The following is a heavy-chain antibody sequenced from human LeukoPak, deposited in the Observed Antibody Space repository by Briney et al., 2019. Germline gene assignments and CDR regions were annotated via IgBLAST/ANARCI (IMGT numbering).Heavy chain of an antibody. J-gene: IGHJ6*04. CDR1: GFTFSSYE. V-gene: IGHV3-48*03. D-gene: IGHD3-10*02. CDR2: ISSSGDTM. Sequence: GGSLRLSCAASGFTFSSYEMNWVRQAPGKGLEWVSYISSSGDTMYYADSVKGRFSISRDNAKNSLYLQMNSLRAEDTAVYYCAELGITMIGGVWGKGTTVTISS. CDR3: AELGITMIGGV.